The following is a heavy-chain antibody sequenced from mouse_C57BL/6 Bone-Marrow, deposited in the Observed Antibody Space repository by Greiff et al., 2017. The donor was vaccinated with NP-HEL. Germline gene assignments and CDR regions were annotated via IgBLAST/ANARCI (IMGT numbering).Heavy chain of an antibody. Sequence: VQLQQSGAELVRPGASVKLSCTASGFNIKDDYMHWVKQRPEQGLEWIGWIDPENGDTEYASKFQGKATLTADTSSNTAYLQLSSLTSEDTADYYCTRDYYGSSYVWDFDDWGTGTTVTVSA. V-gene: IGHV14-4*01. CDR3: TRDYYGSSYVWDFDD. CDR1: GFNIKDDY. J-gene: IGHJ1*03. CDR2: IDPENGDT. D-gene: IGHD1-1*01.